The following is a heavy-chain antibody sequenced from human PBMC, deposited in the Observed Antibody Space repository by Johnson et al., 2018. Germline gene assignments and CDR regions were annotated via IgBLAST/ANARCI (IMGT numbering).Heavy chain of an antibody. CDR3: ARPYDTSGDLHGDWAFDI. J-gene: IGHJ3*02. Sequence: QVQLVESGGGVVQPGRSLRLSCAASGFTFTNYAMHWVRQAPGKGLEWVAVISYDGSNKYYADSVKGRFTISRDNSKNTLYLQMTSLRTEDTAVYYCARPYDTSGDLHGDWAFDIWGQGTKVTVSS. V-gene: IGHV3-30-3*01. CDR2: ISYDGSNK. CDR1: GFTFTNYA. D-gene: IGHD3-22*01.